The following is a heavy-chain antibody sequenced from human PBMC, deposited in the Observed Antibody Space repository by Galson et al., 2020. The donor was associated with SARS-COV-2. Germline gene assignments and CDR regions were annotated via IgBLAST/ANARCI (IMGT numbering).Heavy chain of an antibody. CDR3: ARANIQQWLAYYGMDV. V-gene: IGHV3-30-3*01. D-gene: IGHD6-19*01. CDR1: GFTFSSYA. Sequence: GGSLRLSCAASGFTFSSYAMHWVRQAPGKWLEWVAVISYDGSNKYYADSVKGRFTISRDNSKNTLYLQMNSLRAEDTAVYYCARANIQQWLAYYGMDVWGQGTTVTVSS. CDR2: ISYDGSNK. J-gene: IGHJ6*02.